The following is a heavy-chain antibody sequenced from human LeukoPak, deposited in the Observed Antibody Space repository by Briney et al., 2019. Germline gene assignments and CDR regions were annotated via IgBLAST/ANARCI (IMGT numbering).Heavy chain of an antibody. D-gene: IGHD2-8*01. J-gene: IGHJ4*02. Sequence: PGGSLRLSCAASGFTFSTYWMSWVRQAPGKGLEWVASINQDGSQKRYVDSVQGRFTISGDNTKNSLFLQMNSLRAEDTAVYYCARLKDDVTKLDYWGQGTLVTVSS. V-gene: IGHV3-7*01. CDR1: GFTFSTYW. CDR2: INQDGSQK. CDR3: ARLKDDVTKLDY.